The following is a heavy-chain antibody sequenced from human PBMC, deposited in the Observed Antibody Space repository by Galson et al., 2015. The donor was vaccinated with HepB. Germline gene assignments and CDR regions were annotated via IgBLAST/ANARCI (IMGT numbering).Heavy chain of an antibody. J-gene: IGHJ5*01. CDR2: LTGTGACT. Sequence: SLRLSCAASGFAFDSHAMSWVRQAPGMGLEWISGLTGTGACTFYADSVKGRFTVSKDNSNNMLYLQMNSLRAEDAGLYFCAKGYGLFDSWGQGILVTVSS. CDR1: GFAFDSHA. D-gene: IGHD5-18*01. CDR3: AKGYGLFDS. V-gene: IGHV3-23*01.